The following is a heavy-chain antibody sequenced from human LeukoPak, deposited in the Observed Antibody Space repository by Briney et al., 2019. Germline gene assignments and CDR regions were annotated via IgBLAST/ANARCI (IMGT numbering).Heavy chain of an antibody. D-gene: IGHD6-13*01. V-gene: IGHV4-34*01. J-gene: IGHJ1*01. CDR2: INHSGST. Sequence: SETLSLTCAVYGGSFSGYYWSWIRQPPGKGLEWIGEINHSGSTNYNPSLKSRVTISVDTSKNQFSLKLSSVTAADTAVYYCARAAAGEVFQHWGQGTLVTVSS. CDR3: ARAAAGEVFQH. CDR1: GGSFSGYY.